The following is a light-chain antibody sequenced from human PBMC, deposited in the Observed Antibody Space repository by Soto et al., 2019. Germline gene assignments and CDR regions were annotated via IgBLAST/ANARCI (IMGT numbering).Light chain of an antibody. CDR2: GAS. J-gene: IGKJ4*01. CDR3: QQYNNWPLT. Sequence: IVMTQSPATLSVSPGERATHSCRASQSVSSNLAWYQQKPGQAPRLLIYGASTRATGIPARFSGSGSGTEFTLTISSLQSEDFAVYYCQQYNNWPLTFGGGTKVDIK. CDR1: QSVSSN. V-gene: IGKV3-15*01.